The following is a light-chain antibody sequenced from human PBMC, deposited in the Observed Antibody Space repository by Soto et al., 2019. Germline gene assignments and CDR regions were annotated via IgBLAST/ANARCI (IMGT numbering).Light chain of an antibody. CDR3: SSYTSSSTPCV. CDR2: DVS. V-gene: IGLV2-14*01. Sequence: ALAQPASVSWCRGQWITISCTGTSSDVGGYNYVSWYQQHPGKAPKLMIYDVSNRPSGVSNRFSGSKSGNTASLTISGLQAEDEADYYCSSYTSSSTPCVFGTGTKVTVL. CDR1: SSDVGGYNY. J-gene: IGLJ1*01.